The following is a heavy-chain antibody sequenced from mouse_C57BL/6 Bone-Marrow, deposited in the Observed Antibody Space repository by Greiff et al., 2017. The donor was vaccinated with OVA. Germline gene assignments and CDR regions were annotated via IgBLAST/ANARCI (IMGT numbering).Heavy chain of an antibody. V-gene: IGHV5-12*01. CDR3: ARQDYDGFAY. CDR1: GFTFSDYY. CDR2: ISNGGGST. D-gene: IGHD2-4*01. Sequence: EVKLLESVGGLVQPGGSLKLSCAASGFTFSDYYMYWVRQTPEKRLEWVAYISNGGGSTYYPDTVKGRFTISRDNAKNTLYLQMSRLKSEDTAMYYCARQDYDGFAYWGQGTLVTVSA. J-gene: IGHJ3*01.